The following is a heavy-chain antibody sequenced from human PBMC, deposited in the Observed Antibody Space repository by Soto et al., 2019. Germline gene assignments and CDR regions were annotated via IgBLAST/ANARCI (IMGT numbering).Heavy chain of an antibody. J-gene: IGHJ4*02. CDR2: MRYDGSNR. Sequence: QGKLVESGGGGVQPGRSLRLSCATSGFRFSNYVRHWGRQTTGKGRERVARMRYDGSNRLHADSVKGRFTISSDISESTVFLQMYSMTVEDTAVYYCARESSSCRRDRLDYWGQGTLVTVSS. V-gene: IGHV3-33*01. CDR3: ARESSSCRRDRLDY. CDR1: GFRFSNYV. D-gene: IGHD6-19*01.